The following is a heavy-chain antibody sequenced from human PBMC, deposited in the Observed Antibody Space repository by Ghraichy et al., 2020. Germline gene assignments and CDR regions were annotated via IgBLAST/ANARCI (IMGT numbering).Heavy chain of an antibody. CDR1: GFTFTSSA. D-gene: IGHD3-22*01. CDR3: AAWPSSGYYSRWYFDL. CDR2: IVVGSGNT. J-gene: IGHJ2*01. V-gene: IGHV1-58*01. Sequence: SVKVSCKASGFTFTSSAVQWVRQARGQRVEWIGWIVVGSGNTNYAQKFQERVTITRDMSTSTAYMELSSLRSEDTAVYYCAAWPSSGYYSRWYFDLCGRGTPVTFSS.